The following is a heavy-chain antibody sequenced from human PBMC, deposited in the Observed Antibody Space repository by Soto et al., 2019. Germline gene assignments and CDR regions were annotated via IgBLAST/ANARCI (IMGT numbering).Heavy chain of an antibody. Sequence: ASVKVYCKTSGYTFTNFGVNWVRQAPGQGLEWMGWINVYNGNTNYAQQIKGRVIMTTDTSTSTAYMELKSLRSDDTAIYYCARGPDPTYSDYWGQGTLVTVSS. CDR2: INVYNGNT. CDR1: GYTFTNFG. J-gene: IGHJ4*02. CDR3: ARGPDPTYSDY. V-gene: IGHV1-18*01.